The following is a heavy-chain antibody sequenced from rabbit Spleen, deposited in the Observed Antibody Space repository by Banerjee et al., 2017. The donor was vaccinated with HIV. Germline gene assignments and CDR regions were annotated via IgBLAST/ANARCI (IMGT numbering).Heavy chain of an antibody. Sequence: LEESGGGLVKPGGTLTLTCTASGFSFSSNYWICWVRQAPGKGLEWIACIYGGSSGATYYASWAKGRFTISKTSSTTVTLQMTSLTAADTATYFCARDASGSDYYFNLWGQGTLVTV. D-gene: IGHD1-1*01. CDR1: GFSFSSNYW. CDR3: ARDASGSDYYFNL. V-gene: IGHV1S45*01. CDR2: IYGGSSGAT. J-gene: IGHJ4*01.